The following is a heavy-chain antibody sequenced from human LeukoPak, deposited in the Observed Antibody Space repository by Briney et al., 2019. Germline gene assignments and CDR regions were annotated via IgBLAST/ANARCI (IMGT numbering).Heavy chain of an antibody. D-gene: IGHD2-15*01. CDR2: INWNGGST. Sequence: PGGSLRLSCAASGFTFDDYGMSWVRQAPGKGLEWVSGINWNGGSTGYADSVKGRFTISRDNAKNSLYLQMNSPRAEDTALYYCARDRAGDITGGWSDYWGQGTLVTVSS. V-gene: IGHV3-20*04. CDR3: ARDRAGDITGGWSDY. CDR1: GFTFDDYG. J-gene: IGHJ4*02.